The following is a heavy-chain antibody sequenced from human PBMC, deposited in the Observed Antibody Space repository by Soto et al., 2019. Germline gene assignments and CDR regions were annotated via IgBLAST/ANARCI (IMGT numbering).Heavy chain of an antibody. J-gene: IGHJ4*02. CDR1: GYSFTTYW. D-gene: IGHD6-13*01. CDR3: ARLQAAAGDNDLTFDY. CDR2: MYPGDSYT. Sequence: GESLKISCKGSGYSFTTYWIGWVRQMPGKGLELMGIMYPGDSYTNYSPSFQGHVTISADKSISTAYLQWSSLKASDTAMYYCARLQAAAGDNDLTFDYWGQGTLVTVSS. V-gene: IGHV5-51*01.